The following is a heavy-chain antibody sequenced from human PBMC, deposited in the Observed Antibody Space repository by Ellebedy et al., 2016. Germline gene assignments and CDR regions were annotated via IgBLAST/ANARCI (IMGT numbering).Heavy chain of an antibody. CDR2: ISAYNGDT. CDR3: ARRGVAAGKFDY. CDR1: GYTFTGYY. V-gene: IGHV1-18*04. Sequence: ASVKVSCKASGYTFTGYYIHWVRQAPGQGLEWLGWISAYNGDTNYAQNVQGRVTMTTDSSTNTAYMELKSLISNDTAVYYCARRGVAAGKFDYWGQGTLVTVAS. J-gene: IGHJ4*02. D-gene: IGHD3-10*01.